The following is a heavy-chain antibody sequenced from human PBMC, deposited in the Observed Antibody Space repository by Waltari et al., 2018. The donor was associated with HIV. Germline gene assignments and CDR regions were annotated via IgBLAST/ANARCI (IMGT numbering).Heavy chain of an antibody. D-gene: IGHD4-17*01. J-gene: IGHJ4*02. Sequence: QVQMVQSRDEGQNPGATVKVPRNGSGYNFTSYDFNRVRQATGQGLEWMGWMNPNSGNTGYAQKVQGRVTMTRNTSISTAYMELSSLISEDTAVYYCARNMVTTRQYDYWGQGSLVTVSS. CDR2: MNPNSGNT. CDR3: ARNMVTTRQYDY. CDR1: GYNFTSYD. V-gene: IGHV1-8*01.